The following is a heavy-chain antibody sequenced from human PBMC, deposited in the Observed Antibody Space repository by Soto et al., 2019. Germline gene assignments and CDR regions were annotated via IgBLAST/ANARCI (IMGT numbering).Heavy chain of an antibody. J-gene: IGHJ3*01. Sequence: QLQLQESGPGLVKPSETLSLTCTVSGDSISTSHYYWGWIRQPPGKGLEWIGSIYKSGSTYYNPSLKSRVSMSVDTSKTKISLKLGSVTAADTAVYYCARPGYYADSGYWRSPFDFWGQGTVVTVSS. V-gene: IGHV4-39*01. CDR1: GDSISTSHYY. CDR2: IYKSGST. CDR3: ARPGYYADSGYWRSPFDF. D-gene: IGHD3-22*01.